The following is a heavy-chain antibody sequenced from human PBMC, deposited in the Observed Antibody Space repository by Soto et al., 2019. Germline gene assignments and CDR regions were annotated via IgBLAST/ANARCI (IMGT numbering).Heavy chain of an antibody. J-gene: IGHJ4*02. Sequence: QVQLVQSGAEVKKPGASVKVSCKASGYTFTSYEMHWVRQAPGQCLEWMGIISPRDGSTTYAQKFQGRVTMTSDTSTSTVYMELGSLRSEDTAVYYCARDRRDGYNTFDYWGQGTLVTVSS. CDR1: GYTFTSYE. D-gene: IGHD5-12*01. CDR2: ISPRDGST. CDR3: ARDRRDGYNTFDY. V-gene: IGHV1-46*01.